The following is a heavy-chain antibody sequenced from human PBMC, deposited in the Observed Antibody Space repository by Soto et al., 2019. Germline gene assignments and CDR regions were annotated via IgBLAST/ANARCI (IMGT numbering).Heavy chain of an antibody. V-gene: IGHV1-69*12. CDR1: GGTFSSYA. D-gene: IGHD2-21*02. CDR3: ARVAYCGGDCTRGDDY. Sequence: QVQLVQSGAEVKKPGSSVKVSCKASGGTFSSYAISWVRQAPGQGLEWMGGIIPIFGTANYAQKFQGRVTITADESTSTAYMEPSSLRSEDTAVYYCARVAYCGGDCTRGDDYWGQGTLVTVSS. J-gene: IGHJ4*02. CDR2: IIPIFGTA.